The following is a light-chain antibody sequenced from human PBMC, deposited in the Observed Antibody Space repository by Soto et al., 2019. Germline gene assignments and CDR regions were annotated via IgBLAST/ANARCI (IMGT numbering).Light chain of an antibody. CDR3: QQPNSFLLT. Sequence: DIQLTRSPSSVSASVGERVTITCRASTDISSWLAWYQQKPGKDPKLLIYVASSLQTGVPSRFSGSGSGTDFTLTISSLHPEDFATYYCQQPNSFLLTLGGVTKVEIK. V-gene: IGKV1-12*01. CDR1: TDISSW. CDR2: VAS. J-gene: IGKJ4*02.